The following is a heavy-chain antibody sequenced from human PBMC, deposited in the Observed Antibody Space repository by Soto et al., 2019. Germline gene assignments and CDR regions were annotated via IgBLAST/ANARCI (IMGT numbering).Heavy chain of an antibody. CDR2: IYHSGST. J-gene: IGHJ5*02. D-gene: IGHD4-17*01. CDR1: GYSISSGYY. Sequence: KPXETLSLTCAVAGYSISSGYYLGWIRQTPGKGLEWIASIYHSGSTYYNPSLKSRVTISVDTSKNQFSLKLTSVTAADTAVYYCARGAATVTPGWFDHWGQGIMVTVSS. V-gene: IGHV4-38-2*01. CDR3: ARGAATVTPGWFDH.